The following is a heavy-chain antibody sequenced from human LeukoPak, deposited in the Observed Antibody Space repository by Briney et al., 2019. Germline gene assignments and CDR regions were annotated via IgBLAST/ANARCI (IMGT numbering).Heavy chain of an antibody. V-gene: IGHV3-23*01. D-gene: IGHD2-2*01. CDR3: ARDGCTTTTCYDY. CDR2: ISGSDGTT. J-gene: IGHJ4*02. CDR1: GFTFSNYA. Sequence: GGSLRLSCAASGFTFSNYAVTWVRQTPGKGLEWVSTISGSDGTTYYADSVKGRFTISRDGPKNTLYLQMNSLRAEDTAVYYCARDGCTTTTCYDYWGQGTLVTVSS.